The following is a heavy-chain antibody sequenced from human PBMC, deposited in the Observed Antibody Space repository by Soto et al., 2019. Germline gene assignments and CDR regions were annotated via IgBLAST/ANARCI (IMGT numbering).Heavy chain of an antibody. CDR3: ARGSSSSWSYYYYSMDV. Sequence: GGSLRLSCEASGFTVSSNYMSWVRQAPGKGQEWVSAMSGTSGSTFYADSVKGRFTISRDNSKNTLYLQMNSLRAEDTAVYYCARGSSSSWSYYYYSMDVWGQGTTVTVSS. D-gene: IGHD6-13*01. J-gene: IGHJ6*02. CDR2: MSGTSGST. V-gene: IGHV3-23*01. CDR1: GFTVSSNY.